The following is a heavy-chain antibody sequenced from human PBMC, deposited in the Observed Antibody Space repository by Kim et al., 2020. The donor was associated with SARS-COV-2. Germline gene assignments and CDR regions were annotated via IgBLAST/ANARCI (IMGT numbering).Heavy chain of an antibody. CDR3: ARDRSSSWTFDY. D-gene: IGHD6-13*01. CDR1: GFTFSSNG. Sequence: GGSLRLSCAASGFTFSSNGMHWVRQAPGKGLEWVAVISFDGGSEFYADSVKGRFTISRDNSKNTLYLQMNSLRAEDTAVYYCARDRSSSWTFDYWGQGTLVSVSS. V-gene: IGHV3-30*03. J-gene: IGHJ4*02. CDR2: ISFDGGSE.